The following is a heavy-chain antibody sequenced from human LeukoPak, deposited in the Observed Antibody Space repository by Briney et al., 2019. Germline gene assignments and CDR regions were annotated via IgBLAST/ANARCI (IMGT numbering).Heavy chain of an antibody. D-gene: IGHD3-16*02. J-gene: IGHJ3*02. V-gene: IGHV4-61*02. CDR3: ARGFRFPYAFDI. Sequence: PSETLSLTCTVSGGSISSGSYYWSWIRQPAGKGLEWIGRIYTSGSTNYNPSLKSRVTISVDTSKNQFSLKLSSVTAADTAVYYCARGFRFPYAFDIRGQGTMVTVSS. CDR1: GGSISSGSYY. CDR2: IYTSGST.